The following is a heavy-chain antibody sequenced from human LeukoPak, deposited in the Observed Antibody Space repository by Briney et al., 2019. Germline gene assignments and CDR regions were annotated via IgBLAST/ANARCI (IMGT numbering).Heavy chain of an antibody. CDR1: GGSISTSSYY. J-gene: IGHJ4*02. Sequence: PSETLSLTCTVSGGSISTSSYYWGWIRQPPGKGLEWIGSIYYSGTTYYHPSLKSRVTISVDTSKNQFSLKLSSVTAADTAVYYCVRQRDSSSCFGYWGQGTLVTVSS. V-gene: IGHV4-39*07. CDR3: VRQRDSSSCFGY. D-gene: IGHD6-13*01. CDR2: IYYSGTT.